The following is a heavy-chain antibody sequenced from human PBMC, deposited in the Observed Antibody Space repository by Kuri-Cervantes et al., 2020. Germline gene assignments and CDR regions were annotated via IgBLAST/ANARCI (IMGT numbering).Heavy chain of an antibody. Sequence: GSLRLSCAASGFTFSSYATHWVRQAPGKGLEWVAVISYDGSNKYYADSVKGRFTISSDNSKNTLYLQMNSLRAEDTAVYCCARDALAGGFGYGMDVWGQGTTVTVSS. CDR1: GFTFSSYA. CDR2: ISYDGSNK. CDR3: ARDALAGGFGYGMDV. J-gene: IGHJ6*02. V-gene: IGHV3-30-3*01. D-gene: IGHD6-25*01.